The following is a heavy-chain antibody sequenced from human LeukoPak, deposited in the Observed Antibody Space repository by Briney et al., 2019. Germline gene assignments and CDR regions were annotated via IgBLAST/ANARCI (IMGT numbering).Heavy chain of an antibody. D-gene: IGHD3-22*01. J-gene: IGHJ6*03. CDR1: GGSISSYY. V-gene: IGHV4-59*01. CDR3: ARVSYDSSGYYRYYYYYYMDV. Sequence: SETLSLTCTVSGGSISSYYWSWIRQPPGKGLEWIGYIYYSGSTNYNPSLKSRVTISVDTSKNQFSLKLSSVTAADTAVYYCARVSYDSSGYYRYYYYYYMDVWGKGTTVTDSS. CDR2: IYYSGST.